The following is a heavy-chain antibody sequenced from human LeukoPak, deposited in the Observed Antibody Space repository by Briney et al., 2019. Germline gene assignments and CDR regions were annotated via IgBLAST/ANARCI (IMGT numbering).Heavy chain of an antibody. D-gene: IGHD3-10*01. J-gene: IGHJ6*02. V-gene: IGHV3-33*01. CDR1: GFSFSGYG. CDR2: IWFDGRNK. CDR3: ARDVYYGSGSYNGMDV. Sequence: GGSLRLSCTASGFSFSGYGMHWVRQAPGKGLEWVAVIWFDGRNKYYADSVKGRFTISRDNSKNTLYLQMNSLRAEDTAVYYCARDVYYGSGSYNGMDVWGQGITVTVSS.